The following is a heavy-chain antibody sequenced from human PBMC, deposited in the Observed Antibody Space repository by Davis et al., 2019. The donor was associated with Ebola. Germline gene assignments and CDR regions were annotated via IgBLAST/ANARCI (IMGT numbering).Heavy chain of an antibody. V-gene: IGHV4-59*08. J-gene: IGHJ4*02. CDR2: IYYSGST. Sequence: MPSETLSLTCTVSGGSIRGHYWSWIRQPPGKGLEWIGYIYYSGSTNYNPSLKSRVTISVDTSKNQFSLKLSSVTAADTAVYYCASLLGYCSGGSCYGGWGQGTLVTVSS. CDR3: ASLLGYCSGGSCYGG. CDR1: GGSIRGHY. D-gene: IGHD2-15*01.